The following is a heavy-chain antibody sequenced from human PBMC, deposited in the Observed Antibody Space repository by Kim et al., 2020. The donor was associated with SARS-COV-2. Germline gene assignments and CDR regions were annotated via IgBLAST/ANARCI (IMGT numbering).Heavy chain of an antibody. Sequence: NDYAVSVKSRITINPDTSKNQFSLQLNSVTPEDTAVYYCARDRGYWYFDLWGRGTLVTVSS. V-gene: IGHV6-1*01. CDR2: N. CDR3: ARDRGYWYFDL. J-gene: IGHJ2*01.